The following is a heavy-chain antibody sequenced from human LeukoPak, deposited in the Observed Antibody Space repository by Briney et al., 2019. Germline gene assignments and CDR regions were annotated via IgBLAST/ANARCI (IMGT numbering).Heavy chain of an antibody. CDR3: ARGRVSSSTWYSTYYYYFYMDV. J-gene: IGHJ6*03. D-gene: IGHD1-1*01. CDR1: DDSITMYY. V-gene: IGHV4-59*01. CDR2: VDHTGST. Sequence: SETLSLTCSVSDDSITMYYWTWIRQPPGKGLEWIGYVDHTGSTNFNPSLNGRVSISRDTTNNLFSLRLRSVTAADTAVYFCARGRVSSSTWYSTYYYYFYMDVWGKGTTVTISS.